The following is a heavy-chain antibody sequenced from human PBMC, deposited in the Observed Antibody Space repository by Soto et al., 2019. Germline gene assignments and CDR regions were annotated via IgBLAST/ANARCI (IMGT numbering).Heavy chain of an antibody. CDR3: ARAPKVSGSSQTRPDF. J-gene: IGHJ4*02. CDR2: ISQSGNT. V-gene: IGHV4-34*01. D-gene: IGHD6-6*01. CDR1: SGSLSGYY. Sequence: LSLTCSIYSGSLSGYYWSWIRQPPGKGLERIGEISQSGNTNYSPPLKSRVSISIDTSKKQFSLNLASVSAADTAVYYCARAPKVSGSSQTRPDFWGQGTLVTVSS.